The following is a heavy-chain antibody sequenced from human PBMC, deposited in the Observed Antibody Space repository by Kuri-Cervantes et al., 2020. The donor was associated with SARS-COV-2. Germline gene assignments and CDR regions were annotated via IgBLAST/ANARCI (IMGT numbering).Heavy chain of an antibody. J-gene: IGHJ4*02. CDR3: ARGDPYGLVDY. Sequence: ASVKVSCKASGYTFTSYATHWVRQAPGQRLEWMGWINAGNGNTKYSQKFQGRVTMTRNTSISTAYMELSSLRSEDTAVYYCARGDPYGLVDYWGQGTLVTFSS. D-gene: IGHD3-16*01. CDR2: INAGNGNT. CDR1: GYTFTSYA. V-gene: IGHV1-3*01.